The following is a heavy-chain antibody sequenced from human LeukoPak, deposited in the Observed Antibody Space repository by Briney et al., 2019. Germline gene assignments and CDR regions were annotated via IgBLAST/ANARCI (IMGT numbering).Heavy chain of an antibody. CDR1: GFTFSSYS. V-gene: IGHV3-21*01. Sequence: GGSLRLSCAASGFTFSSYSMNWVRQAPGKGLEWVSSISSSSSYIYYADSVKGRFTISRDNAKNSLYLQMNSLRAEDTAVCYCARVGPRDYYYMDVWGKGTTVTVSS. J-gene: IGHJ6*03. CDR2: ISSSSSYI. CDR3: ARVGPRDYYYMDV.